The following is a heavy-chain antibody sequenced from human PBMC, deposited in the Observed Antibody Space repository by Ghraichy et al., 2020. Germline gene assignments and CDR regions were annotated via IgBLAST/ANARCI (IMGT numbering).Heavy chain of an antibody. CDR2: VKSKLNGGGTT. V-gene: IGHV3-15*01. CDR3: ATEKNWYFDL. Sequence: GGSLRLSCAASGITFTHVWMSWVRQAPGKGLEWVGRVKSKLNGGGTTDYAAPVKGRFTISRDDSKETLSLQMNSLTTEDTAVYYCATEKNWYFDLWGRGTLVTVSS. CDR1: GITFTHVW. J-gene: IGHJ2*01.